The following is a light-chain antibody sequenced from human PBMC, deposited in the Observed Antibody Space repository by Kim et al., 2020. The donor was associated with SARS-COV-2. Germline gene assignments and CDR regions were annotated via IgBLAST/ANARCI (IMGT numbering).Light chain of an antibody. CDR1: QDIHKW. CDR3: QQYVSPSRT. V-gene: IGKV1-5*01. CDR2: EAS. Sequence: SASLGDRITITCRASQDIHKWLAWFQQKPGKAPKLLISEASSLKSGVPSRFSGSGFGTHFTLTISSLQPDDCATYYCQQYVSPSRTFGQGTKLEI. J-gene: IGKJ2*01.